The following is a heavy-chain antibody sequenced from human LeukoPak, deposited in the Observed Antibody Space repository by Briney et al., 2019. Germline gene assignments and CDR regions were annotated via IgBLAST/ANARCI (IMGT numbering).Heavy chain of an antibody. D-gene: IGHD6-6*01. CDR2: IWYDGSNK. CDR3: ARSRTGSSLLGY. CDR1: GFTFSSYG. V-gene: IGHV3-33*01. Sequence: PGRSLRLSCAASGFTFSSYGMHWVRQAPGKGLEWVAVIWYDGSNKYYADSVKGRFTISRDNSKNTLYLQMNSLRAEDTAVYYCARSRTGSSLLGYWGQGTLVTVSS. J-gene: IGHJ4*02.